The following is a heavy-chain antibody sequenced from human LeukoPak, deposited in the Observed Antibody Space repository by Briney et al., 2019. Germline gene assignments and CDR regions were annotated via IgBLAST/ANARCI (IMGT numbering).Heavy chain of an antibody. CDR3: ARGVEPLAANTLAY. CDR1: GFTLITND. D-gene: IGHD1-14*01. V-gene: IGHV3-53*01. CDR2: LYSDGNT. J-gene: IGHJ4*02. Sequence: GGSLRLSCAASGFTLITNDMTWVRQAPGKGLEWVSVLYSDGNTKYSDSVQGRFTISRDNSKNTLYLEMNSLSPDDTAVYYCARGVEPLAANTLAYWGQGTLVTVSS.